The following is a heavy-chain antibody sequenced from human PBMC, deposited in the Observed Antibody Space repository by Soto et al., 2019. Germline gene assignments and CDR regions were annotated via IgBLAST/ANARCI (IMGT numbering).Heavy chain of an antibody. CDR1: GFTFSSYS. CDR3: ARDLRVWYFDY. V-gene: IGHV3-48*01. Sequence: EVQLVESGGGLVQPGGPLRLSCAASGFTFSSYSINWVRQAPGKGLEWVSYISSSSTTIYYADSVKGRFTISRDNAKNSLYLQMNSLSAEDTAVYYCARDLRVWYFDYWGQGTLVTVSS. CDR2: ISSSSTTI. J-gene: IGHJ4*02. D-gene: IGHD3-16*01.